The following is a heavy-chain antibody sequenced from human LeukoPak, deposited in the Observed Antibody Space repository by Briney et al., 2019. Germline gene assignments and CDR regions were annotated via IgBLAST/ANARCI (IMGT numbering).Heavy chain of an antibody. CDR3: AKDSSQGGDYLDS. D-gene: IGHD3-16*01. V-gene: IGHV3-23*01. Sequence: VGSLRLSCAPSGVTFCNYAMNWVRQAPGKGLGWGSGINGSGVITYYSDSVKGGFTISRDNSKNSLYLQMKGLRAEDKAVYYCAKDSSQGGDYLDSWGQGTLVTVSS. J-gene: IGHJ4*02. CDR1: GVTFCNYA. CDR2: INGSGVIT.